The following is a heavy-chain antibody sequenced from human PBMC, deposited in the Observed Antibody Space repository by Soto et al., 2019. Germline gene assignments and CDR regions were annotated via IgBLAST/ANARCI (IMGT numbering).Heavy chain of an antibody. CDR1: EDTFDKHA. D-gene: IGHD3-10*01. V-gene: IGHV1-3*04. J-gene: IGHJ4*02. CDR2: VNTGNGLT. Sequence: AAVKVSCKGCEDTFDKHALKWVGQAPGGKLEGVGRVNTGNGLTKYSQKFQGRGTITRATSANTAFMELSNLRFDDSAIYYCSRERITLVRGPPFYWGQGTLVTVSS. CDR3: SRERITLVRGPPFY.